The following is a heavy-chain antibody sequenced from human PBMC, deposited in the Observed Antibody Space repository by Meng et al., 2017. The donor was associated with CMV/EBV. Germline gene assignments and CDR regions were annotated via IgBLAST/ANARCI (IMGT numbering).Heavy chain of an antibody. J-gene: IGHJ5*02. CDR2: IRSKTDGGTS. Sequence: FRFSSDWMSWVRQAPRKGLEWVGRIRSKTDGGTSDYPVSVKGIFTISRDYSNNQLYLQINRLETEDTALYYSTRESTLDRNYYWFDPWGQGTLVTVSS. D-gene: IGHD1-14*01. V-gene: IGHV3-15*01. CDR1: FRFSSDW. CDR3: TRESTLDRNYYWFDP.